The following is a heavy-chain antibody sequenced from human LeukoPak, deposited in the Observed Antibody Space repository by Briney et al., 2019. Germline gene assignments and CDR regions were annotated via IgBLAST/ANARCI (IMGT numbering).Heavy chain of an antibody. CDR1: GGSISSSSFY. J-gene: IGHJ4*02. Sequence: SETLSLTCTVSGGSISSSSFYWGWIRQPPGKGLEWIASIYYSGSTYHNPSLKSRVTISVDTSKNQFSLKLSSVTAADTAVYYCARLSPARVAAARVYFDYWGQGTLVTVSS. CDR2: IYYSGST. V-gene: IGHV4-39*07. D-gene: IGHD6-13*01. CDR3: ARLSPARVAAARVYFDY.